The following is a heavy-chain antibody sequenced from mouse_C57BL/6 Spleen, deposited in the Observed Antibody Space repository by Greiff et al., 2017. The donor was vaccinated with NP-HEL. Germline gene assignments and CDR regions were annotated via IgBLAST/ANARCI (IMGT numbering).Heavy chain of an antibody. D-gene: IGHD2-1*01. J-gene: IGHJ2*01. CDR3: ARTVYYGNYYFDY. V-gene: IGHV1-82*01. Sequence: VQLQQSGPELVKPGASVKISCKASGYAFSSSWMNWVKQRPGKGLEWIGRIYPGDGDTNYNGKFKGKATLTADKSSSTAYMQLSSLTSEDSAVYFWARTVYYGNYYFDYWGQGTTLTVSS. CDR2: IYPGDGDT. CDR1: GYAFSSSW.